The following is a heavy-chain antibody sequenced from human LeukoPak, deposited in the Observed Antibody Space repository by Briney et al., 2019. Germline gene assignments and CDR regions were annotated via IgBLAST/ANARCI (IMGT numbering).Heavy chain of an antibody. D-gene: IGHD2-15*01. Sequence: PGGSLRLSCAASGFTFPAYAMSWVRQAPGKGLEWLSAITGAGGNTYYADSVKGRFTISRDNSKNTLWLQMNSLRAEDTAVYYCATGSGSWGQGTRVTVSS. CDR2: ITGAGGNT. V-gene: IGHV3-23*01. J-gene: IGHJ4*02. CDR3: ATGSGS. CDR1: GFTFPAYA.